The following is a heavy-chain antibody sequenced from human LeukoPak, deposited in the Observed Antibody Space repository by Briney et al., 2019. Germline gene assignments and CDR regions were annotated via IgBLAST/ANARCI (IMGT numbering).Heavy chain of an antibody. V-gene: IGHV3-30*18. CDR1: GFTFSSYG. Sequence: PGRSLRLSCAASGFTFSSYGMHWVRQAPGKGLEWVAVISYDGSNKYYADSVKGRFTISRDNSKNTLYLQMNSLRAEDTAVYYCAKDPAYYYDSSATDAFDIWGQGTMVTVSS. CDR2: ISYDGSNK. D-gene: IGHD3-22*01. J-gene: IGHJ3*02. CDR3: AKDPAYYYDSSATDAFDI.